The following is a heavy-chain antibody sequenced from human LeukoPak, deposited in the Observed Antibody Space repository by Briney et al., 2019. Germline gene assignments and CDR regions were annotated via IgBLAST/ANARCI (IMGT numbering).Heavy chain of an antibody. CDR1: GGSISSHY. Sequence: LETLSLTCTVSGGSISSHYWSWIRQPPGKGLEWIGYMYHSGSTNYNPSLKSRVTISVDTSKNQFSLKLSSVTAADTAVYYCARLSGYCSSTSCYCFDYWGQGTLVTVSS. CDR3: ARLSGYCSSTSCYCFDY. CDR2: MYHSGST. D-gene: IGHD2-2*01. J-gene: IGHJ4*02. V-gene: IGHV4-59*08.